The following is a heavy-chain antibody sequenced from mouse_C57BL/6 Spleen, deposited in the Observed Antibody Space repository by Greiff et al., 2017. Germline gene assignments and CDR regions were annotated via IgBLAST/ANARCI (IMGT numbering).Heavy chain of an antibody. Sequence: EVHLVESGGGLVKPGGSLKLSCAASGFTFSSYAMSWVRQTPEKRLEWVATISDGGSYTYYPDNVKGRFTISRDNAKNYLYLQMSHLKSEDTAMYYCARGNYYGSRYVFAYWGQGTLVTVSA. J-gene: IGHJ3*01. CDR3: ARGNYYGSRYVFAY. D-gene: IGHD1-1*01. CDR1: GFTFSSYA. V-gene: IGHV5-4*01. CDR2: ISDGGSYT.